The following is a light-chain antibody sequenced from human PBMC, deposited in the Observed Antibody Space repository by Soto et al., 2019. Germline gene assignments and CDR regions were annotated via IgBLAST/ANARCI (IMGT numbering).Light chain of an antibody. CDR2: EVS. CDR3: SSYSSTTTL. CDR1: SPDFG. Sequence: QSVLTQPASVSGSPGQSITISCSGISPDFGVSWYQHFPGKAPKLLIFEVSNRPSGVSTRFSGSKSGNMAFLTISGLQSEDEGLYHCSSYSSTTTLFGGGTQLTVI. V-gene: IGLV2-14*01. J-gene: IGLJ7*01.